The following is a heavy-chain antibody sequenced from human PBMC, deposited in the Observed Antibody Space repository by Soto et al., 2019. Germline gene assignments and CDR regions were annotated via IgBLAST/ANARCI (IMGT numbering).Heavy chain of an antibody. Sequence: ELQLVESGGALVQPGGSLRLSCAASGFTSSRHWMHWVRQAPGKGLGWVAHINSDGNKIAYADFVKGRFRISRDNAKNILYLQLTRLRAEDTAVYYCAREGYGAGASYYYGMDVWGHGARVTVSS. D-gene: IGHD3-10*01. CDR2: INSDGNKI. CDR1: GFTSSRHW. CDR3: AREGYGAGASYYYGMDV. J-gene: IGHJ6*01. V-gene: IGHV3-74*01.